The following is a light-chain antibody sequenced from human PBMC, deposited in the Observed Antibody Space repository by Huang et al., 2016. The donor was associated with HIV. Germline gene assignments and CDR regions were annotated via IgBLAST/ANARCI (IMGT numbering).Light chain of an antibody. CDR1: QTVLHSSNNKNY. Sequence: DIVMTKSPDSMTVSLGEMATINCKSSQTVLHSSNNKNYLAWYQQKPGQPPKLLIYLASTRYSGVPDRFIGGGSGTDFTLTITSLQAGDVAVYFCHQFYRTPQTFGQGTKVEIK. CDR2: LAS. J-gene: IGKJ1*01. CDR3: HQFYRTPQT. V-gene: IGKV4-1*01.